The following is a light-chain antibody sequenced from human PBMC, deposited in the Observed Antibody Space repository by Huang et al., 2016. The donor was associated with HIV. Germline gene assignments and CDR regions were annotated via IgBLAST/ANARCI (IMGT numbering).Light chain of an antibody. V-gene: IGKV3-15*01. J-gene: IGKJ1*01. Sequence: EIVMTQSPGTLSVAPGERATLSCRASQNINTNLAWFQQKPGQAPRLLIYAASTRTADFPARFSGSGSRTEFTLTISSLQSEDIAVYYCQQYNDWPRSFGQETKVEIK. CDR1: QNINTN. CDR3: QQYNDWPRS. CDR2: AAS.